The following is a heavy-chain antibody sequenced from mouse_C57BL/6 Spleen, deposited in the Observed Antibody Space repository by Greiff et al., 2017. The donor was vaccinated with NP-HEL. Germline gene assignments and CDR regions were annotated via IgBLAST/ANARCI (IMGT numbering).Heavy chain of an antibody. CDR1: GYTFTDYE. V-gene: IGHV1-15*01. CDR2: IDPETGGT. J-gene: IGHJ1*03. D-gene: IGHD1-1*01. Sequence: VQLQQSGAELVRPGASVTLSCKASGYTFTDYEMHWVKQTPVHGLVWIGAIDPETGGTAYNQKFKGKAILTADKSSSTAYMELRSLTSEDSAVYYCTRNYGSNWYFDVRGTGTTVTVSS. CDR3: TRNYGSNWYFDV.